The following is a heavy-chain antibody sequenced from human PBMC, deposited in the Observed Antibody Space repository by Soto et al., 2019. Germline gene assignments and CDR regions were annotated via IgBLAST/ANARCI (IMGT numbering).Heavy chain of an antibody. CDR3: PEEGFLGGYGIIPH. Sequence: AGVSRVRQNQGKGLEWVGRILSKSDGGTTDYAAPVKGRFTVSRDDSKNTLCVQMNSMKSDDTAVYYCPEEGFLGGYGIIPHRGQGTVVTVSP. J-gene: IGHJ4*02. V-gene: IGHV3-15*01. CDR1: AG. CDR2: ILSKSDGGTT. D-gene: IGHD5-18*01.